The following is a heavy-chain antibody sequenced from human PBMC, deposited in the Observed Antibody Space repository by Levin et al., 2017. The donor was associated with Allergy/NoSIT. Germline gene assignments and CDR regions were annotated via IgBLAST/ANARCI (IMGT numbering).Heavy chain of an antibody. D-gene: IGHD1-26*01. CDR2: IIPIFGTA. CDR1: GGTFSSYA. CDR3: ARDPVGATVR. J-gene: IGHJ4*02. Sequence: ASVKVSCKASGGTFSSYAISWVRQAPGQGLEWMGGIIPIFGTANYAQKFQGRVTITADESTSTAYMELSSLRSEDTAVYYCARDPVGATVRWGQGTLVTVSS. V-gene: IGHV1-69*13.